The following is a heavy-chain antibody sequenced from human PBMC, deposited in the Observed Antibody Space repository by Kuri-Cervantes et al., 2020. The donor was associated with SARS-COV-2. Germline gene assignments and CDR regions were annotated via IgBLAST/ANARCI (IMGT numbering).Heavy chain of an antibody. CDR1: GYTFTSYG. D-gene: IGHD7-27*01. V-gene: IGHV1-18*01. CDR3: ARGELGISNYYYYYMDV. Sequence: ASVKVSCKASGYTFTSYGIAWVRQAPGQGLEWMGWVSGYNGNTNYAQNFQGRVTMTTDTSTSTAFMELRSLRSEDTAVYYCARGELGISNYYYYYMDVWGKGTTVTVSS. CDR2: VSGYNGNT. J-gene: IGHJ6*03.